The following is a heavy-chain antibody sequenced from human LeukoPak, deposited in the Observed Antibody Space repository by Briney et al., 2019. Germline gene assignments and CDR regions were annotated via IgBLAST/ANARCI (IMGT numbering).Heavy chain of an antibody. J-gene: IGHJ4*02. D-gene: IGHD4-17*01. CDR2: IIPILGIA. V-gene: IGHV1-69*04. Sequence: GSSVKVSCKASGGTFSSYAISWVRQAPGQGLEWMGRIIPILGIANYAQKFQGRVTITADKSTSTAYMELSSPRSEDTAVYYCARDPCGDYSNPNDYWGQGTLVTVSS. CDR3: ARDPCGDYSNPNDY. CDR1: GGTFSSYA.